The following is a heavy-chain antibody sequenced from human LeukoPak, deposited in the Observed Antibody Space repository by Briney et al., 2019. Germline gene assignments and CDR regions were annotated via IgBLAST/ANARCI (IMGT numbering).Heavy chain of an antibody. CDR3: ARGPSDFWSGYSPYYYYYGMDV. Sequence: GRSLRLSCTASGFTFSSYAMHWVRQAPGKGREWVAVISYDGSNKYYADSVKGRFTISRDNSKNTLYLQMNSLRAEDTAVYYCARGPSDFWSGYSPYYYYYGMDVWGQGTTVTVSS. D-gene: IGHD3-3*01. J-gene: IGHJ6*02. CDR1: GFTFSSYA. CDR2: ISYDGSNK. V-gene: IGHV3-30-3*01.